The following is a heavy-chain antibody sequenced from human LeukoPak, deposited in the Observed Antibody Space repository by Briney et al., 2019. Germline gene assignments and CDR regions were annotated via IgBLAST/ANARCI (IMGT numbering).Heavy chain of an antibody. Sequence: ASVKVSCKASGYTFTSYYMHWVRQAPGQGLEWMGIINPSGGSTSYAQKFQGRVTMTRDMSTSTVYMELSSLRSEDTAVYYCARDRGSSSSEYAFDIWGQGTMVTVSS. V-gene: IGHV1-46*01. D-gene: IGHD6-6*01. CDR1: GYTFTSYY. CDR3: ARDRGSSSSEYAFDI. J-gene: IGHJ3*02. CDR2: INPSGGST.